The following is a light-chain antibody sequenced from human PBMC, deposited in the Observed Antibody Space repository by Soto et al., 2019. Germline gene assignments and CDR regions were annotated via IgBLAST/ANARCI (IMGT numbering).Light chain of an antibody. CDR1: QSVSNF. Sequence: EIVVTQPPATLSLSPGERASLTCRASQSVSNFLAWYQHKPGQAPRLLIYDASVRATGVPARFSGSGSGTDFSLTISSLEPEDFAIYYCQQRSIWPPWTFGQGTKVDI. CDR3: QQRSIWPPWT. V-gene: IGKV3-11*01. CDR2: DAS. J-gene: IGKJ1*01.